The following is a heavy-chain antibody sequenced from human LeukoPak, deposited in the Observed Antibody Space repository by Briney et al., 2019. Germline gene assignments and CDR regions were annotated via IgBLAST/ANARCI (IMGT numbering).Heavy chain of an antibody. Sequence: ASVKVSCKASGYIFTSYPIHWVRQAPGQRLEWMGWINTGNGNTKYSQRFEGRVTVTTDTSAAAAYMELSCLRSEDTAVYYCARDRAMADYWGQGTLVTVSS. CDR1: GYIFTSYP. CDR3: ARDRAMADY. D-gene: IGHD5-18*01. J-gene: IGHJ4*02. V-gene: IGHV1-3*04. CDR2: INTGNGNT.